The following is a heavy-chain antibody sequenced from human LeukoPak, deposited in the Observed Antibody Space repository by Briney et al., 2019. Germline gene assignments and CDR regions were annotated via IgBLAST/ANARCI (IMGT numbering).Heavy chain of an antibody. Sequence: SETLSFTCTVSGASVSSYYWSWIRQPPGKGLEWIGYSHYSGSTSYNPPLKSRVTISVDTSKNQFSLKLTSVTAADTAVYYCARWYCSSDTCYHLDVWGKGTTVTVSS. J-gene: IGHJ6*03. CDR2: SHYSGST. D-gene: IGHD2-2*01. CDR3: ARWYCSSDTCYHLDV. CDR1: GASVSSYY. V-gene: IGHV4-59*02.